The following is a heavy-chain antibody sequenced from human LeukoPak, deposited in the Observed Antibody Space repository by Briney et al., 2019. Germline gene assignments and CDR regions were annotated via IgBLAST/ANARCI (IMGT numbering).Heavy chain of an antibody. CDR1: GYSLSSGYY. J-gene: IGHJ4*02. Sequence: SETLSLTCTVSGYSLSSGYYWGWIRQAPGKGREWIGTIYRSGRTYYNPSLKSRVTISIATSNNHFSLKLSSVTAADTAVYYCARDRGSSDTFDSWGQGTLVTVSS. D-gene: IGHD6-13*01. CDR3: ARDRGSSDTFDS. CDR2: IYRSGRT. V-gene: IGHV4-38-2*02.